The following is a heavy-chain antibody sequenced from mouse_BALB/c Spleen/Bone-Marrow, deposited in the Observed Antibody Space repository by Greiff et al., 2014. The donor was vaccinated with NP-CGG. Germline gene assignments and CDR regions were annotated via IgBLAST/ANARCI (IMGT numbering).Heavy chain of an antibody. CDR3: AREGDYYGSSAY. Sequence: VQLQQSGPQLVRPGASVKISCKASGYSFTSYWVHWVKQRPGQGLEWIGMIDPSDSETRLNQKFKDKATLTVDKSSSTAYMQLSSPTSEDSAVYYCAREGDYYGSSAYWGQGTLVTVSA. CDR2: IDPSDSET. J-gene: IGHJ3*01. V-gene: IGHV1S126*01. CDR1: GYSFTSYW. D-gene: IGHD1-1*01.